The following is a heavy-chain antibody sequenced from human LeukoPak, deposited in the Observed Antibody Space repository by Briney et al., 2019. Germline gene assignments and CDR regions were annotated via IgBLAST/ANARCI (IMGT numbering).Heavy chain of an antibody. V-gene: IGHV4-59*01. CDR2: IYYSGNT. CDR3: ARGRVVGALDAFDI. Sequence: SETLSLTCTVSGGSISSYYWSWIRQPPGKGLEWIGYIYYSGNTNYNPSLKSRVTISVDTSKNQSSLKLSSVTAADTAVYYCARGRVVGALDAFDIWGQGTMVTVSS. D-gene: IGHD1-26*01. J-gene: IGHJ3*02. CDR1: GGSISSYY.